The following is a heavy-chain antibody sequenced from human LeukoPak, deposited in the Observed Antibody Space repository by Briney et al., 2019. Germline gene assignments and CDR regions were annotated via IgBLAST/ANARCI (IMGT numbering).Heavy chain of an antibody. CDR3: ASPRRGRVTVQNDY. D-gene: IGHD4-23*01. J-gene: IGHJ4*02. Sequence: GGSLRLSCAASGFTFSSYSMNWVRQAPGKGLEWVSSISSSSSYIYYADSVKGRFTISRDNAKNSLYLQMNSLRAEDTAVYYCASPRRGRVTVQNDYWGQGTLVTVSS. CDR1: GFTFSSYS. CDR2: ISSSSSYI. V-gene: IGHV3-21*01.